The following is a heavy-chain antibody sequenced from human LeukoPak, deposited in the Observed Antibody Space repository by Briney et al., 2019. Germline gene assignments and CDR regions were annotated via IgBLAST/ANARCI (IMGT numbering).Heavy chain of an antibody. CDR1: GFTFDDYA. D-gene: IGHD1-26*01. Sequence: SGGSLRLSCAASGFTFDDYAMHWVRQAPGKGLEWVSGINWNSGSIGYADSVKGRFTISRDNAKNSLYLQMNSLRTEDTAVYYCAKDSESGSHFESSFDYWGQGTLVTVSS. CDR3: AKDSESGSHFESSFDY. V-gene: IGHV3-9*01. J-gene: IGHJ4*02. CDR2: INWNSGSI.